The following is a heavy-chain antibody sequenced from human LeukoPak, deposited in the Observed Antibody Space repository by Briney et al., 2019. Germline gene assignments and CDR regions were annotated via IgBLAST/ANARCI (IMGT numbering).Heavy chain of an antibody. D-gene: IGHD2-2*01. J-gene: IGHJ4*02. CDR2: ISSSSSKI. V-gene: IGHV3-21*04. CDR1: GFTFSSYN. Sequence: PGGSLRLSCAASGFTFSSYNMNWVRQAPGKGLEWVSSISSSSSKIYYADSVKGRFTISRDNSKNTLYLQMNSLRAEDTAVYYCAKDLVPAATRGGTFDYWGQGTLVTVSS. CDR3: AKDLVPAATRGGTFDY.